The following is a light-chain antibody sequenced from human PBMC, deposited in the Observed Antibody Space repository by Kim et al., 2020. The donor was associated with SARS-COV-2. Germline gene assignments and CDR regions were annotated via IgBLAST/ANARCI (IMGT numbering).Light chain of an antibody. V-gene: IGKV3-15*01. Sequence: IVMTQSPATLSVSPGERVTLSCRASQSVSNNLAWYQQRPGQAPRLLIYGASTRATDISARFSGSGSGTEFTLTIRSLQSEDLAVYYCQQYNDWPLLTFGGGTQVDIK. CDR1: QSVSNN. J-gene: IGKJ4*01. CDR2: GAS. CDR3: QQYNDWPLLT.